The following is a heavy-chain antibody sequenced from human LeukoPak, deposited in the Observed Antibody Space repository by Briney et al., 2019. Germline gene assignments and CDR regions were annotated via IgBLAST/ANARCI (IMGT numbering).Heavy chain of an antibody. Sequence: SETLTLTCTVSGGSISSYYWSWIRQPLGKGLEWIGYIYYSGSTNYNPSLKSRVTISVDTSKNQFSLKLSSVTAADTAVYYCARDRGGGYLQPFDYWGQGTLVTVSS. V-gene: IGHV4-59*01. J-gene: IGHJ4*02. D-gene: IGHD5-12*01. CDR1: GGSISSYY. CDR2: IYYSGST. CDR3: ARDRGGGYLQPFDY.